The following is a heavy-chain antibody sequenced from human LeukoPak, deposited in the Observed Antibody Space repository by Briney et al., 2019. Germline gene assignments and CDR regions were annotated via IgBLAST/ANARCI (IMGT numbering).Heavy chain of an antibody. CDR1: GDSISSSSNY. D-gene: IGHD6-19*01. Sequence: SETLSLTCDVSGDSISSSSNYWGWVRHLPGKGLEWIGSVYRSGSTYYNPSLKSRVTISVDTSKSQFTLNLTSVTAADTAVYHCARRGTSGWAYYFDFWGPGSLLTVSS. V-gene: IGHV4-39*01. J-gene: IGHJ4*02. CDR3: ARRGTSGWAYYFDF. CDR2: VYRSGST.